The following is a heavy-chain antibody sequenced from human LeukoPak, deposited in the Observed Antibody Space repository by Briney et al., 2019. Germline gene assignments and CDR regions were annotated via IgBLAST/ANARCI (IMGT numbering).Heavy chain of an antibody. J-gene: IGHJ6*03. D-gene: IGHD4-17*01. CDR3: ARGTVTTRGGFYYYMDV. V-gene: IGHV3-48*01. CDR2: ISSSSSII. CDR1: GFTFSSYS. Sequence: GGSLRLSCAASGFTFSSYSMTWVRQAPGKGLEWVSYISSSSSIIYYVDSVKGRFTISRDNAKNSLYLQMNSLRAEDTAVYYCARGTVTTRGGFYYYMDVWGKGTTVTVSS.